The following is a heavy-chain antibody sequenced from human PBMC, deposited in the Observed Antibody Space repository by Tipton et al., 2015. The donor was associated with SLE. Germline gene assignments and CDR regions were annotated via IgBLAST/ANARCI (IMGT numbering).Heavy chain of an antibody. CDR2: VNHSGST. D-gene: IGHD2-15*01. V-gene: IGHV4-34*01. J-gene: IGHJ4*02. CDR3: ARWVAGAHFDY. Sequence: WIGEVNHSGSTKYNPSLKSRVTMSLDTSKNQFSLKLSSVTAADTAGYYCARWVAGAHFDYWGQGTLVTVSS.